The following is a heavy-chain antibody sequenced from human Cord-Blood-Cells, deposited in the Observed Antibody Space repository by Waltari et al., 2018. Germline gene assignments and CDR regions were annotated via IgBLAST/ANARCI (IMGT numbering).Heavy chain of an antibody. CDR1: GFTCSSYA. Sequence: QVQLVESGGGVVQPGTSLGLSCAASGFTCSSYAIHWVRQAPGKGLGWVAVISYDGINKYYADSVKGRFTISRDNSKNTLYLQMNSLRAEDTAVYYCARGGSYFDYWGQGTLVTVSS. D-gene: IGHD1-26*01. J-gene: IGHJ4*02. CDR3: ARGGSYFDY. CDR2: ISYDGINK. V-gene: IGHV3-30-3*01.